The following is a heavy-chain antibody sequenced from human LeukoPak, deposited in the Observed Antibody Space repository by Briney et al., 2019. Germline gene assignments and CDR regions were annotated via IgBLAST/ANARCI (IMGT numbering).Heavy chain of an antibody. Sequence: GGSLRLSCAASGFTFDDYAMHWVRQAPGKGLEWVSGISWNSGSIGYADSVKGRFTISRDNAKNSLYLQMNSLRAEDTALYYCAKEGIFASFDYWGQGTLVTVSS. J-gene: IGHJ4*02. CDR3: AKEGIFASFDY. V-gene: IGHV3-9*01. CDR1: GFTFDDYA. CDR2: ISWNSGSI.